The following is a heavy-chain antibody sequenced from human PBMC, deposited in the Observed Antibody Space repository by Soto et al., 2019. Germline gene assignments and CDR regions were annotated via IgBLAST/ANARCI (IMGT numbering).Heavy chain of an antibody. CDR2: IGNDGSKI. J-gene: IGHJ3*01. CDR3: ARDGDFHDQDAFDV. V-gene: IGHV3-33*01. Sequence: QVQLVESGGGVVQPGRSLRLSCAGTGFMFSNYGMHWVRQAPGKGLEWLAFIGNDGSKIYYGDSEKGRLTIARDNAKNTLFLQMNRLRADDTAVYYCARDGDFHDQDAFDVWGHGTLVSVSS. D-gene: IGHD4-17*01. CDR1: GFMFSNYG.